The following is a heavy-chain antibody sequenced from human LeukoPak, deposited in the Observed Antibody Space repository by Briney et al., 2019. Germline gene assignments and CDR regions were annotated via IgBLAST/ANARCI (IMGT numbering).Heavy chain of an antibody. CDR3: ARYSYGYPYYYGMDV. CDR1: GYTFTSYG. Sequence: ASVTVSCKASGYTFTSYGISWVRQAPGQGLEWMGWISAYNGNTNYAQKLQGRVTMTTDTSTSTAYMELRSLRSDDTAVYYCARYSYGYPYYYGMDVWSQGTTVTVSS. CDR2: ISAYNGNT. V-gene: IGHV1-18*01. D-gene: IGHD5-18*01. J-gene: IGHJ6*02.